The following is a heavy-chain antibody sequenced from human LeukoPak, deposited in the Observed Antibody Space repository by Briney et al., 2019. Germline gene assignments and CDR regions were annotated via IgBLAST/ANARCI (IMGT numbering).Heavy chain of an antibody. CDR2: ISAYSGNT. J-gene: IGHJ4*02. CDR3: ARGADTGSYGSLVYFDY. V-gene: IGHV1-18*01. D-gene: IGHD3-16*01. Sequence: ASVKLSCKASGSTFTSYGISWVRQAPGQGLEGLGLISAYSGNTNFAQKLQGRVTMTTDTSTSTAYMELRSLRSDDTAVYFCARGADTGSYGSLVYFDYWGQGTLVTVSS. CDR1: GSTFTSYG.